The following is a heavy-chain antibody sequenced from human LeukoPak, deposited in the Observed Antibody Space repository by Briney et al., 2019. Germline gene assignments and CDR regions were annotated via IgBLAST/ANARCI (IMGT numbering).Heavy chain of an antibody. J-gene: IGHJ6*04. CDR1: GFIFSSYE. D-gene: IGHD3-22*01. CDR2: INSRSSSI. CDR3: ARGPTMRMDV. V-gene: IGHV3-21*01. Sequence: PGGSLRLSCAASGFIFSSYEMNWVRQAPGKGLEWVSSINSRSSSIYYADSVKGRFTISRDNAKNSLYLQMNSLRGEDTAVYYCARGPTMRMDVWGKGTTVTVSS.